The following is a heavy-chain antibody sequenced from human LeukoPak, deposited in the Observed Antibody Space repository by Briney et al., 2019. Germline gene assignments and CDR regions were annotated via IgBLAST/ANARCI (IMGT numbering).Heavy chain of an antibody. CDR3: AKDIKGSGSSFDY. J-gene: IGHJ4*02. V-gene: IGHV3-9*01. CDR2: ISWNSGSI. CDR1: GFTFDDYA. Sequence: ALRLSCAASGFTFDDYAMNWVRQAPGKGLEWVSGISWNSGSIGYADSVKGRFTISRDNAKNSLYLQMNSLRAEDTALYYCAKDIKGSGSSFDYWGQGTLVTVSS. D-gene: IGHD1-26*01.